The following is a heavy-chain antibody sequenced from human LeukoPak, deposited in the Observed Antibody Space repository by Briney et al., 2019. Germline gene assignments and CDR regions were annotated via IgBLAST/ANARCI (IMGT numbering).Heavy chain of an antibody. CDR2: ISGSGGST. D-gene: IGHD1-1*01. CDR1: GFTFSSYA. J-gene: IGHJ4*02. CDR3: AKATGNLGN. V-gene: IGHV3-23*01. Sequence: AGGSLRLSCAASGFTFSSYAMSWVRQAPGKGLEWVSGISGSGGSTFYADSVKGRFTISRDNSKNTLYLQMNSLTGEGTAIYYCAKATGNLGNWGQGTLVTLSS.